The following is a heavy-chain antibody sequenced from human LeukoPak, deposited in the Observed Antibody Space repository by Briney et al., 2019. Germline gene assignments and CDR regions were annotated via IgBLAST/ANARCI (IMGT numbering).Heavy chain of an antibody. V-gene: IGHV4-59*11. D-gene: IGHD3-10*01. J-gene: IGHJ4*02. CDR3: ARGGVAATYYFDF. CDR1: GGSIIPLY. Sequence: SETLSLTCTVSGGSIIPLYWGWIRQPPGKGLEFIGYIYDSGAANYNPSLKSRVSLSVDTSENQFSLKLSSVTAADTAVYYCARGGVAATYYFDFWGQGTLVTVSS. CDR2: IYDSGAA.